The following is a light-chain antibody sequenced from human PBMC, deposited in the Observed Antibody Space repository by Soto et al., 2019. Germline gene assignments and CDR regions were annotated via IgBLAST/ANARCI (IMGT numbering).Light chain of an antibody. CDR3: HQYYSYPFT. CDR1: QRFSNF. V-gene: IGKV1-5*03. CDR2: KTS. J-gene: IGKJ2*01. Sequence: DIQMTQSPSTLAASVGDSVTSTCRARQRFSNFLAWFQQKPGKAPKLLIFKTSSLQSGVPSRFSGSGSGTEFTLTINSLQPGDFATYYCHQYYSYPFTFGQGTKVDIK.